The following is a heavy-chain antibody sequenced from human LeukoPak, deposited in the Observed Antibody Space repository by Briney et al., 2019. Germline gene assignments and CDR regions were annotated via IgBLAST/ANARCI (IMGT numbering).Heavy chain of an antibody. V-gene: IGHV3-23*01. J-gene: IGHJ3*01. CDR1: GFTFSSYA. CDR3: AKDDGSGYYSGAFDF. D-gene: IGHD3-22*01. Sequence: GGSLRLSCAASGFTFSSYAMSWVRQAPGKGLEWVSAISGSGGSTYYADSVKGRFTISRDNSKNTLYLQMNSLRAEDTAVYYCAKDDGSGYYSGAFDFWGQGTMVTVSS. CDR2: ISGSGGST.